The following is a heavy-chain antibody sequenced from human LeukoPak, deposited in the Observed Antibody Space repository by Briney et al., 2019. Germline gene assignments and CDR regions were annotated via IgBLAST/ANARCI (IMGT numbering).Heavy chain of an antibody. D-gene: IGHD3-3*01. CDR3: ARPVDSGYYSY. J-gene: IGHJ4*02. CDR2: IIPIFGTA. Sequence: GASVKVSCKASGGTFSSYAISWVRQAPGQGLEWMEGIIPIFGTANYAQKFQGRVTITADESTSTAYMELSSLRSEDTAVYYCARPVDSGYYSYWGQGTLVTVSS. V-gene: IGHV1-69*13. CDR1: GGTFSSYA.